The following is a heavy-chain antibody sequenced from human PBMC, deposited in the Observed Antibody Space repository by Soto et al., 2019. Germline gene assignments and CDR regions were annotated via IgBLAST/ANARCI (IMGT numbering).Heavy chain of an antibody. D-gene: IGHD3-10*01. Sequence: TLSLTCTVSGASISNYYWSWIRQPPGKGLEWIGYIHYSGSTGCNPSLKSRVTISVDTSKNQFSLRLSSVTAEDTAVYYCARLGDDFDYWGQGTLVTVSS. J-gene: IGHJ4*02. V-gene: IGHV4-59*08. CDR3: ARLGDDFDY. CDR1: GASISNYY. CDR2: IHYSGST.